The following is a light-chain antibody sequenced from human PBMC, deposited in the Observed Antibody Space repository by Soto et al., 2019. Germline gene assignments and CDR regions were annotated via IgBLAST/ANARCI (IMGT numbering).Light chain of an antibody. CDR2: DTS. Sequence: EIVLTQSPATLSLSPGERATLSCRASQDVGKYLAWYQQNPGQAPRLLIYDTSNRASGIPARFSGSGSGTDFTLTISRLEPEDFAVYYCQQYGSSGTFGQGTKVDI. V-gene: IGKV3-11*01. CDR1: QDVGKY. CDR3: QQYGSSGT. J-gene: IGKJ1*01.